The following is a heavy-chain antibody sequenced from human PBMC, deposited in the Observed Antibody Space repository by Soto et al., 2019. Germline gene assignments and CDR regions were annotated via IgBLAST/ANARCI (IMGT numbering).Heavy chain of an antibody. V-gene: IGHV1-18*01. J-gene: IGHJ5*02. D-gene: IGHD1-26*01. CDR3: ARGSSATNWFDP. CDR1: GYTFTSYG. Sequence: ASVKVSCKASGYTFTSYGISWVRQAPGQGLEWMGWIGSYNGNTNYAQKIQGRITMTTDTSTSTAYMELTGLRSDDTAVYYCARGSSATNWFDPWGQGTLVTV. CDR2: IGSYNGNT.